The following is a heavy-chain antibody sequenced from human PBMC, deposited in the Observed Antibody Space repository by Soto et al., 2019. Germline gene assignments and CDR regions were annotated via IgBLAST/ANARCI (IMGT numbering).Heavy chain of an antibody. CDR3: ARQAVYYDSSGYLDY. CDR1: GGSMSSYY. Sequence: SETLSLTCTVSGGSMSSYYWTWIRQPPGKGLEWIGYIYSRGNTNYNPSLKSRVTISVDTSTNQFSLKLSSVSAADTAVYYCARQAVYYDSSGYLDYWGQGALVTSPQ. J-gene: IGHJ4*02. CDR2: IYSRGNT. V-gene: IGHV4-59*01. D-gene: IGHD3-22*01.